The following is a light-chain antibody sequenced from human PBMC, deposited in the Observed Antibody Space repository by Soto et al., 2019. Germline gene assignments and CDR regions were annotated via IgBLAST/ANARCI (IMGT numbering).Light chain of an antibody. Sequence: DLQMTQSPSSVSASLGDRVTITCRASQGISTNLAWYQQKPGKAPNLLIHSASSLHTGVPSRFSGSGTGTDFTLTISSLQPEDFATYYCQQANSFPWTFGQGTKVEIK. CDR2: SAS. V-gene: IGKV1-12*02. CDR3: QQANSFPWT. J-gene: IGKJ1*01. CDR1: QGISTN.